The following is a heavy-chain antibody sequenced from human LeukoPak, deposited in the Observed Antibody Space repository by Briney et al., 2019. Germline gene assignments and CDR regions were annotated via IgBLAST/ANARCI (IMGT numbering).Heavy chain of an antibody. CDR1: GGSISSGSYY. Sequence: SQTLSLTCTVSGGSISSGSYYWSWIRQPAGKGLEWIGRIYTSGSTNYNPSLKSRVTISLDTSKNQFSLKLSSVTAADTAVYYCARLSGGIRKYYFDYWGQGTLVTVSS. V-gene: IGHV4-61*02. CDR2: IYTSGST. J-gene: IGHJ4*02. CDR3: ARLSGGIRKYYFDY. D-gene: IGHD1-14*01.